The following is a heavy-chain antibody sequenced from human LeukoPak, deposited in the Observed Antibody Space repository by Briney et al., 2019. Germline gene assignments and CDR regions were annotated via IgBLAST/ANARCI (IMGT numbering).Heavy chain of an antibody. D-gene: IGHD6-13*01. V-gene: IGHV4-4*07. J-gene: IGHJ4*02. CDR3: AREIMGAAGTFDS. Sequence: SETLSLTCTVSADSITSYYWSWIRQPAGKGLEWIGRIYTGGSTNYNPSLKSRVTMSVDRSKNQLSLKLSSLTAADTAVYYCAREIMGAAGTFDSWGQGTLVTVSS. CDR2: IYTGGST. CDR1: ADSITSYY.